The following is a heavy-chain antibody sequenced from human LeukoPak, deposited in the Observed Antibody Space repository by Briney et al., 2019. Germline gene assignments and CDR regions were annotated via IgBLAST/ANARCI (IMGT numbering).Heavy chain of an antibody. CDR1: GFTFSSYA. D-gene: IGHD6-19*01. J-gene: IGHJ4*02. Sequence: GGSLRLSCAASGFTFSSYAMSWVRQAPGKGLEWVSAISGSGGSTYYADSVKGRFTISRDNSKNTLYLQMNGLRAEDTAVYYCAKGMEQWLVTELDYWGQGTLVTVPS. V-gene: IGHV3-23*01. CDR3: AKGMEQWLVTELDY. CDR2: ISGSGGST.